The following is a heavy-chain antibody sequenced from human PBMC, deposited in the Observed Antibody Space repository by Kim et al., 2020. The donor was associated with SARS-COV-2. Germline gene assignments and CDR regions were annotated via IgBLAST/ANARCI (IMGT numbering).Heavy chain of an antibody. J-gene: IGHJ5*02. D-gene: IGHD3-10*01. V-gene: IGHV4-39*01. CDR3: ARRVYYGSGTYKNYFDP. CDR2: MYFSGNS. Sequence: SETLSLTCAVSGDSISNFHYYWGWIRPPPGKGLEWIGSMYFSGNSYYNPSLKSRVTISVDTTKNQFSLKLNSVTATDTAIYYCARRVYYGSGTYKNYFDPWGQGTLVTVSS. CDR1: GDSISNFHYY.